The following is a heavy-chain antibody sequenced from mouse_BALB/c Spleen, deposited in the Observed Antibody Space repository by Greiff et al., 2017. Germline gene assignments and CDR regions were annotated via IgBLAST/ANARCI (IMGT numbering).Heavy chain of an antibody. CDR3: ASPYAGAMDY. J-gene: IGHJ4*01. D-gene: IGHD6-5*01. CDR2: ISYSGST. V-gene: IGHV3-2*02. Sequence: DVKLQESGPGLVKPSQSLSLTCTVTGYSITSDYAWNWIRQFPGNKLEWMGYISYSGSTSYNPSLKSRISITRDTSKNQFFLQLNSVTTEDTATYYCASPYAGAMDYWGQGTSVTVSS. CDR1: GYSITSDYA.